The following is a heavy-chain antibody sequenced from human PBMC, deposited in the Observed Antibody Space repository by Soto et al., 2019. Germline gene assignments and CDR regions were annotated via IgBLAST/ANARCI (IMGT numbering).Heavy chain of an antibody. CDR1: GFTFSSYG. Sequence: QVQLVESGGGVVQPGRSLRLSCAASGFTFSSYGMHWVRQAPGKGLEWVAVISYDGNNKYHVDSGKGRFTISRDNSKNSLYLQMNSLKAEDTAVYYCAKDRLAARPYWYIDLWGRGTLVTVSS. CDR3: AKDRLAARPYWYIDL. J-gene: IGHJ2*01. V-gene: IGHV3-30*18. CDR2: ISYDGNNK. D-gene: IGHD6-6*01.